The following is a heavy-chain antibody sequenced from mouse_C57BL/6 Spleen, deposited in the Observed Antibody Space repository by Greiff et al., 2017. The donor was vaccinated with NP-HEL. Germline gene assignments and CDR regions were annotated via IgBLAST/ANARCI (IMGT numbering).Heavy chain of an antibody. CDR3: ARGGLAY. V-gene: IGHV1-82*01. CDR1: GYAFSSSW. D-gene: IGHD3-3*01. Sequence: VKLQESGPELVKPGASVKISCKASGYAFSSSWMNWVKQRPGKGLEWIGRIYPGDGDTNYNGKFKGKATLTADKSSSTAYMQLSSLTSEDSAVYFCARGGLAYWGQGTLVTVSA. J-gene: IGHJ3*01. CDR2: IYPGDGDT.